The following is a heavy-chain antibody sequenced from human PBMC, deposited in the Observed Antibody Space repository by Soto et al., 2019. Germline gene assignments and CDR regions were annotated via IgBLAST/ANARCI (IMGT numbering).Heavy chain of an antibody. CDR3: ASLYYYDSSGYYSDY. J-gene: IGHJ4*02. D-gene: IGHD3-22*01. Sequence: SETLSLTCAVYGGSFSGYYWSWIRQPPGKGLEWIGEINHSGSTNYNPSLKSRVTISVDTSKNQFSLKLSSVTAADTAVYYCASLYYYDSSGYYSDYWGQGTLVTVSS. CDR1: GGSFSGYY. CDR2: INHSGST. V-gene: IGHV4-34*01.